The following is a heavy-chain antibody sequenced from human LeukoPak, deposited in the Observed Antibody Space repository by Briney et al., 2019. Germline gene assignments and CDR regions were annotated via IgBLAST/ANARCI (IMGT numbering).Heavy chain of an antibody. CDR3: AKVSGYYYGSGSTEPNWFDP. J-gene: IGHJ5*02. CDR1: GFTFSSYA. Sequence: GGSLRLSCAASGFTFSSYAMSWVRQAPGKGLEWVSAISGSGGSTYYADSVKGRFTISRDNSKNTLYLQMNSPRAEDTAVYYCAKVSGYYYGSGSTEPNWFDPWGQGTLVTVSS. CDR2: ISGSGGST. D-gene: IGHD3-10*01. V-gene: IGHV3-23*01.